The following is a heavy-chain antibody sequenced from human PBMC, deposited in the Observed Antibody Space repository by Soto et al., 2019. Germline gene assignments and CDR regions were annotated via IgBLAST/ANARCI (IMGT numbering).Heavy chain of an antibody. V-gene: IGHV3-30*03. CDR3: ATIGLEQWLVGAEYFQH. Sequence: GGSLRLSCAASGFTFSSYGMHWVLQAPDKGLEWVAVISYDGSNKYYADSVKGRFTISRDNSKNTLYLQMNSLRAEDTAVYYCATIGLEQWLVGAEYFQHWGQGTLVTVSS. CDR2: ISYDGSNK. CDR1: GFTFSSYG. D-gene: IGHD6-19*01. J-gene: IGHJ1*01.